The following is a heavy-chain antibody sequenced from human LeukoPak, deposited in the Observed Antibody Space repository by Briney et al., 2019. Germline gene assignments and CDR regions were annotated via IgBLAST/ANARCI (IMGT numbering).Heavy chain of an antibody. D-gene: IGHD3-22*01. Sequence: GGSLRLSCAASGFTFDDYAMHWVRQASGKGLEWVSLISWDGGSTYYADSVKGRFTISRDNSKNSLYLQMNSLRAEDTALYYCAKGSSSSGANWFDPWGQGTLVTVSS. CDR3: AKGSSSSGANWFDP. CDR1: GFTFDDYA. J-gene: IGHJ5*02. CDR2: ISWDGGST. V-gene: IGHV3-43D*03.